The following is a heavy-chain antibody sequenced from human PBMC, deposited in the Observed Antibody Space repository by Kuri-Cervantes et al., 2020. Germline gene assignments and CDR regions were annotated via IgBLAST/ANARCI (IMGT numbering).Heavy chain of an antibody. D-gene: IGHD3-3*01. CDR1: GFTFSSYA. V-gene: IGHV3-23*01. Sequence: LSLTCATSGFTFSSYAMLWVRQAPGKGLEWVSEINKNGGNTWFVDSVKGRFTVSRDNSKNTLYLQMDSLRAEDTAVYYCVRGFYGVFDYWGQGTLVTVSS. J-gene: IGHJ4*02. CDR2: INKNGGNT. CDR3: VRGFYGVFDY.